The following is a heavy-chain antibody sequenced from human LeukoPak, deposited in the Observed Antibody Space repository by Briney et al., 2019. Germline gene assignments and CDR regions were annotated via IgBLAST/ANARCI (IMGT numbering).Heavy chain of an antibody. CDR1: GGSFSGYY. D-gene: IGHD3-3*01. Sequence: SETLSLTCAVYGGSFSGYYWSWIRQPPGKGLEWIGEINHSGSTNYNPSLKSRVTISVDTSENQFSLKLSSVTAADTAVYYCARVPRYDFWSGYYTGVDYWGQGTLVTVSS. J-gene: IGHJ4*02. CDR3: ARVPRYDFWSGYYTGVDY. V-gene: IGHV4-34*01. CDR2: INHSGST.